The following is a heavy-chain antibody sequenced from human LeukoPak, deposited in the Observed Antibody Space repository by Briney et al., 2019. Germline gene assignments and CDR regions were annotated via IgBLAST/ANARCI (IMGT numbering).Heavy chain of an antibody. CDR3: ARECIDGYYESSGYDL. CDR2: IKDDGSRK. CDR1: GFSLSGYW. D-gene: IGHD3-22*01. Sequence: GGSLRLSCAASGFSLSGYWMTWVRQAPGKGLEWVANIKDDGSRKHDVDSARGRFTISRDNAKNSLYLDMNSLKAEDTAVYYCARECIDGYYESSGYDLWGQGTLVTVSS. V-gene: IGHV3-7*01. J-gene: IGHJ4*02.